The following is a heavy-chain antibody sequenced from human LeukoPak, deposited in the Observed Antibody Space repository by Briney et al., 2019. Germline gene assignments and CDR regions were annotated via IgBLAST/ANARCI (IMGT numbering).Heavy chain of an antibody. CDR3: ARLTYYYDSSGYYQP. Sequence: GASVKVSCKASGYTFTGYYMHWVRQAPGQGLEWMGRIIPILGIANYAQKFQGRVTITADKSTSTAYMELSSLRSEDTAVYYCARLTYYYDSSGYYQPWGQGTLVTVSS. CDR1: GYTFTGYY. CDR2: IIPILGIA. D-gene: IGHD3-22*01. V-gene: IGHV1-69*02. J-gene: IGHJ5*02.